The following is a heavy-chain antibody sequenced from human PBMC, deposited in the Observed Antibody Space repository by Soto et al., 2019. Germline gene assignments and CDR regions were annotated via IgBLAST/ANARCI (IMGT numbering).Heavy chain of an antibody. J-gene: IGHJ5*02. D-gene: IGHD2-2*01. CDR2: INHSGST. Sequence: SETLSLTCAVYGGSFSGYYWSWIRQPPGKGLEWIGEINHSGSTNYNPSLKSRVTISVDTSKNQFSLKLSSVTAADTAVYYCARHDRIAVVPAAIYWFDPWGQGTLVTVSS. CDR1: GGSFSGYY. CDR3: ARHDRIAVVPAAIYWFDP. V-gene: IGHV4-34*01.